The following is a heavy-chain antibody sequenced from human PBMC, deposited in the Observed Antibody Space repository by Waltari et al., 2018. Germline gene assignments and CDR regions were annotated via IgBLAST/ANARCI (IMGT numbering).Heavy chain of an antibody. Sequence: QVQLVQSGAEVKKPGSSVKVSCKASGGTFSSYAISWVRQAPGQGLEWMGGIIPILGTANYAQKFQGRVTITADESTSTAYMELSSLRSEDTAVYYCARDPKRGAVAGTGRDWFDPWGQGTLVTVSS. D-gene: IGHD6-19*01. J-gene: IGHJ5*02. CDR2: IIPILGTA. CDR3: ARDPKRGAVAGTGRDWFDP. CDR1: GGTFSSYA. V-gene: IGHV1-69*01.